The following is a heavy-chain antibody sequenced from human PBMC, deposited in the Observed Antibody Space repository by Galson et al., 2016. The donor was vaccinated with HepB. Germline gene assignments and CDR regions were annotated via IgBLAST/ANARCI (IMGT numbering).Heavy chain of an antibody. D-gene: IGHD2-21*02. J-gene: IGHJ5*02. Sequence: SLRLSCAASGFTFSNFGMHWVRQAPGKGLEWVGLIWSDGSNKYYAESVKGRFTISRDNSNNTLSLHMNSLKADDTAVYYCARSLIENVVVTGGFDPWGQGTLVTVSS. CDR3: ARSLIENVVVTGGFDP. V-gene: IGHV3-33*01. CDR1: GFTFSNFG. CDR2: IWSDGSNK.